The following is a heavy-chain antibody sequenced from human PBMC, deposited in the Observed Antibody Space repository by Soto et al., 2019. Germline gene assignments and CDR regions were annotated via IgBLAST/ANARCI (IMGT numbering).Heavy chain of an antibody. CDR2: ITGSGGST. J-gene: IGHJ5*02. D-gene: IGHD3-22*01. V-gene: IGHV3-23*01. CDR1: GFTFSNYP. CDR3: AKRLYSSGYYPNWFDP. Sequence: SMRLSCAASGFTFSNYPMNWVRQAPGKGLEWVSSITGSGGSTYYADSVKGRFTISRDNSNNTLYLQMNSLRVEDTAVYYCAKRLYSSGYYPNWFDPWGQGTLVTVSS.